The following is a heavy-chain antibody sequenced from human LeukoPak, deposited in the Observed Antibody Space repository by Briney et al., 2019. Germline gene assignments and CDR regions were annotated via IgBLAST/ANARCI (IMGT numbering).Heavy chain of an antibody. CDR3: ARAPESERFGELFDY. D-gene: IGHD3-10*01. Sequence: GRSLRLSCATSGFTFSDFWLTWVRQAPGKGLEWVASIKEDGTERHYVDFVEGRFAVSRDNAKKSMFLQMNDLRAEDTAVYYCARAPESERFGELFDYWGQGTLVTVSS. CDR2: IKEDGTER. V-gene: IGHV3-7*02. J-gene: IGHJ5*01. CDR1: GFTFSDFW.